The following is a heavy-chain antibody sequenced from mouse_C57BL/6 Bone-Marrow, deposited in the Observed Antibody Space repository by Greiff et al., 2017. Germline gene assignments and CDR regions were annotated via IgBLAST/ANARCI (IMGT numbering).Heavy chain of an antibody. D-gene: IGHD1-1*01. V-gene: IGHV1-64*01. J-gene: IGHJ2*01. Sequence: QVQLQQPGAELVKPGASVKLSCKASGYTFTSYWMHWVKQRPGQGLEWIGMIHPNSGSTNYNEKFKSKATLTVDKSSSTAYMQLSSLTSEDSAVYDCARPPHYYGSSSSYYFDYWGQGTTLTVSA. CDR3: ARPPHYYGSSSSYYFDY. CDR1: GYTFTSYW. CDR2: IHPNSGST.